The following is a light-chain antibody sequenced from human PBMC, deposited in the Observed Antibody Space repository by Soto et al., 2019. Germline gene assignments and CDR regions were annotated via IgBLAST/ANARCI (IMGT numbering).Light chain of an antibody. J-gene: IGKJ4*01. CDR1: QSVSSSY. V-gene: IGKV3-20*01. CDR3: QHYRTS. CDR2: GTS. Sequence: EVVLTQSPGTLSLSPGERATLSCRASQSVSSSYLAWYQQKPRQPPRLLTYGTSSRATGITDRFSGSGSGTDFTFTITRLELEDFAVYYCQHYRTSFGGGTKVEI.